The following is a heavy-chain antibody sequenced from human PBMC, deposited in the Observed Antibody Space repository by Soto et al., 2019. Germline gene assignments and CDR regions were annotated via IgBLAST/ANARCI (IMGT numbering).Heavy chain of an antibody. CDR3: ALLTAMPRFDY. D-gene: IGHD5-18*01. CDR2: ISGSGGST. V-gene: IGHV3-23*01. CDR1: GFTISSYA. Sequence: PWGSLRLSCAASGFTISSYAMSWVRQAPGKGLEWVSAISGSGGSTYYADSVKGRFTVSRDNSKNTLYLQMNSLRAEDTAVYYCALLTAMPRFDYWGQGTLVTVSS. J-gene: IGHJ4*02.